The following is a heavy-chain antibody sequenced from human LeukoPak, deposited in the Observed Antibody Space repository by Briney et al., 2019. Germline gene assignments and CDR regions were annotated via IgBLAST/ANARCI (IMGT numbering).Heavy chain of an antibody. V-gene: IGHV4-39*01. CDR3: ARHHDSSVFDY. CDR2: IYYSGST. J-gene: IGHJ4*02. Sequence: SETLSLTCVVYGASFSDYYWGWIRQPPGKGPEWIGSIYYSGSTYYNPSLKSRVTISVDTSKNQFSLKLSSVTAADTAVYYCARHHDSSVFDYWGQGTLVTVSS. D-gene: IGHD3-22*01. CDR1: GASFSDYY.